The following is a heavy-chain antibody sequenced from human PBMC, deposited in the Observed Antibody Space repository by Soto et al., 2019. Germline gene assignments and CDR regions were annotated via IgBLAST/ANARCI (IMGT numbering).Heavy chain of an antibody. J-gene: IGHJ5*02. CDR3: ARAAEPGVNWFDP. Sequence: SETLSLTCTVSCGSISSSSYYWGWIRQPPGKGLEWIGSIYYSGSTYYNPSLKSRVTISVDTSKNQFSLKLSSVTAADTAVYYCARAAEPGVNWFDPWGQGTLVTVSS. CDR2: IYYSGST. V-gene: IGHV4-39*01. CDR1: CGSISSSSYY. D-gene: IGHD6-25*01.